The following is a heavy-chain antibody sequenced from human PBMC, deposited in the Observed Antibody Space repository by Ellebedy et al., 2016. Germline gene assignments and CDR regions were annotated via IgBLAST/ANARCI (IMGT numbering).Heavy chain of an antibody. Sequence: ASVKVSCXASGYTFTGYYMHWVRQAPGQGLEWMGWINPNSGGTNYAQKFQGRVTMTRDTSISTAYMELSRLRSDDTAVYYCARDTSIAARPYYYYMDVWGKGTTVTVSS. J-gene: IGHJ6*03. V-gene: IGHV1-2*02. D-gene: IGHD6-6*01. CDR3: ARDTSIAARPYYYYMDV. CDR1: GYTFTGYY. CDR2: INPNSGGT.